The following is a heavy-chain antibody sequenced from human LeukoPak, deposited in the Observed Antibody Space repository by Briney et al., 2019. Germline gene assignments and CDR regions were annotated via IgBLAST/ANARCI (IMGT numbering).Heavy chain of an antibody. Sequence: GGSLRLSCAASGFTFSSYWMSWVRQAPGKGLEWVANIKQDGSEKYYVDSVKGRFTISRDNDKNSLYLQVNSLRAEDTAVYYCARGGYYDTSGYRPLDYWGQGTLITISS. V-gene: IGHV3-7*01. D-gene: IGHD3-22*01. CDR2: IKQDGSEK. CDR1: GFTFSSYW. CDR3: ARGGYYDTSGYRPLDY. J-gene: IGHJ4*02.